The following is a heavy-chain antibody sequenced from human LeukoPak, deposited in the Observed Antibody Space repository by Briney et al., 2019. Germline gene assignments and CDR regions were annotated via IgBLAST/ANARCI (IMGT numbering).Heavy chain of an antibody. V-gene: IGHV3-15*01. CDR2: LKSGEAT. Sequence: GSLRLSCAASGFPFSDAWMSWVRPAPWKGLEWVGRLKSGEATVHAAPAEARFTISRDDSKSTLYLQMNSLKTEDTATYYCTTVSAETYTAPDARFDFWGQGTLVTVSS. J-gene: IGHJ4*02. CDR3: TTVSAETYTAPDARFDF. D-gene: IGHD3-10*01. CDR1: GFPFSDAW.